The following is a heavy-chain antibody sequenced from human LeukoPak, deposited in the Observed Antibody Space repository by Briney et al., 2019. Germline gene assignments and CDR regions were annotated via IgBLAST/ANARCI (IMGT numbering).Heavy chain of an antibody. CDR3: AREGYGDYGVFDL. CDR1: GYIFTSYY. CDR2: INPSGGNT. J-gene: IGHJ2*01. V-gene: IGHV1-46*01. Sequence: GASVKVSCKASGYIFTSYYMHWVRQAPGQGLEWMGIINPSGGNTSFAQKFQGRVTMTRDTSTNTVYMELSSLRSEDTAVYYCAREGYGDYGVFDLWGRGTLVTVSS. D-gene: IGHD4-17*01.